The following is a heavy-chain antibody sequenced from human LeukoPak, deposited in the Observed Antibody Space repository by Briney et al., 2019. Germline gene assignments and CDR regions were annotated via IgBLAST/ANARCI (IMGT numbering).Heavy chain of an antibody. D-gene: IGHD3-3*01. J-gene: IGHJ6*03. CDR2: IYSSGST. CDR1: GGSISSYY. CDR3: ARVAVFGVVSSDYYYYYMDV. Sequence: SETLSLTCTVSGGSISSYYWSWIRQPAGKGLEWIGRIYSSGSTNYNPSLKSRVTMSVDTSKNQFSLRLSSVTAADTAVYYCARVAVFGVVSSDYYYYYMDVWGKGTTVTVSS. V-gene: IGHV4-4*07.